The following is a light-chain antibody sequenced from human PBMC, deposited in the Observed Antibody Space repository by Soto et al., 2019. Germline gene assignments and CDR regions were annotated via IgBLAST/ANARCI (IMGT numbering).Light chain of an antibody. J-gene: IGLJ3*02. Sequence: QSVLTQPPSVSGTPGQAVTISCSGTKSNIGTYSVYWYRRLPGTAPTPLIFRNYQRPSGVPDRFSGSQSGTSASLVISGLRPEDEGDYFCAAYDADLRGLLFGGGTKLTVL. CDR3: AAYDADLRGLL. CDR2: RNY. CDR1: KSNIGTYS. V-gene: IGLV1-47*01.